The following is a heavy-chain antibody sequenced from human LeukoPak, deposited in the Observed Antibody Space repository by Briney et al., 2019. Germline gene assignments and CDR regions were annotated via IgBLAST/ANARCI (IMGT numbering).Heavy chain of an antibody. Sequence: GGSLRFSCAASGFTFSTYDFHWVRQTTGKGLEWVSATGTAGDTWYSGSVKGRFTISRENAKSSMYLQMNSLRVGDTAVYYCARQNRNGFDYWGQGTLVTVSS. CDR1: GFTFSTYD. J-gene: IGHJ4*02. CDR2: TGTAGDT. D-gene: IGHD2-8*01. V-gene: IGHV3-13*01. CDR3: ARQNRNGFDY.